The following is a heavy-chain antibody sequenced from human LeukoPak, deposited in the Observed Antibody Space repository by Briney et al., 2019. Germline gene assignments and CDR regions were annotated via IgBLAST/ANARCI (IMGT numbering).Heavy chain of an antibody. Sequence: PGGSLRLSCAASGFTFSSYAMHWVRQAPGKGLEWVAVISYDGSNKYYADSVKGRFTISRDNFKNTLYLQMNSLRAEDTAVYYCARAVGVTAIHNAFDIWGQGTMVTVSS. V-gene: IGHV3-30*14. J-gene: IGHJ3*02. CDR2: ISYDGSNK. CDR1: GFTFSSYA. D-gene: IGHD2-21*02. CDR3: ARAVGVTAIHNAFDI.